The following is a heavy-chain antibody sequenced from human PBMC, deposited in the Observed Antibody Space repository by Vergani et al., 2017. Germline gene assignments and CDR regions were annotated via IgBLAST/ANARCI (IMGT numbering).Heavy chain of an antibody. V-gene: IGHV3-23*01. J-gene: IGHJ3*02. CDR3: TTDNQQSSLGHCSVTNCYGGVFDI. CDR1: GFIFSKNA. CDR2: ISPSGSRT. Sequence: DVQLLESGGGLVQPGGSLSLSCAASGFIFSKNAMTWVRQTPGKGLEWVSVISPSGSRTYYADSVKGRFTMSRDNSKNTLYLQMNSPRADDTAVYYCTTDNQQSSLGHCSVTNCYGGVFDIWGQGTVVTVSS. D-gene: IGHD2-15*01.